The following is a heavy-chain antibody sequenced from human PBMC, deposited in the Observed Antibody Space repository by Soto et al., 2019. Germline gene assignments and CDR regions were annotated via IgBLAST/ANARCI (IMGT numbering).Heavy chain of an antibody. CDR1: GGSLSGYY. J-gene: IGHJ4*02. V-gene: IGHV4-34*01. CDR3: AKDKITGLFDY. D-gene: IGHD2-8*02. CDR2: INHSGST. Sequence: SETLSLTCAVYGGSLSGYYWTWIRQPPGTGLEWIGEINHSGSTNYNPSLKSRVTISVDTSKNPFSLKLTSVTAADTAVYYCAKDKITGLFDYWGQGTLVTVPS.